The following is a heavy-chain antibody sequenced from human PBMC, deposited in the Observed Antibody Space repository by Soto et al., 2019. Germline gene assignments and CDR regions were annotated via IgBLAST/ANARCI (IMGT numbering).Heavy chain of an antibody. CDR3: SRAGTIGVGYDFDY. CDR1: GGFVSSGSYY. J-gene: IGHJ4*02. Sequence: PSETLSLTCTVSGGFVSSGSYYWTWIRQPPGKGLEFVGYVYYNGSTNYNPSLKSRVTISIDTSKDQFSLRLRSVSAADTAVYYCSRAGTIGVGYDFDYWGQGTLVTVSS. V-gene: IGHV4-61*01. CDR2: VYYNGST. D-gene: IGHD3-3*01.